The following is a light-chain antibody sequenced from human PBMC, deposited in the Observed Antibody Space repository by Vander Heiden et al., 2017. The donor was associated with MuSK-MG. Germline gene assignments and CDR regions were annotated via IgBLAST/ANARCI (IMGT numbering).Light chain of an antibody. CDR3: QQYYSPPFT. Sequence: DIVMTQSPDSLGVSLAGRATITCKSSQSVLDTSNNKKYLAWYQQKPGQPPKLLIYWASTRQSGVPERFSGSGSGTDFTLTINNLQAEDLAVYSCQQYYSPPFTFGPGTTVEIK. J-gene: IGKJ3*01. V-gene: IGKV4-1*01. CDR2: WAS. CDR1: QSVLDTSNNKKY.